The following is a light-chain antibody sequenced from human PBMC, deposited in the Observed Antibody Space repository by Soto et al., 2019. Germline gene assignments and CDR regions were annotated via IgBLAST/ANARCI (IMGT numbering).Light chain of an antibody. CDR2: LVS. V-gene: IGKV2-28*01. J-gene: IGKJ4*01. CDR3: MQALQTPMLT. CDR1: QSLLHSNGYNY. Sequence: DIVMSQSPLSLPVTPGEPASISCRSSQSLLHSNGYNYLDWYLQKPGQSPQLLIYLVSNRASGVPDRFSGSGSGTDVRLKISRVEAEDVGVYYCMQALQTPMLTFGGGTKVEIK.